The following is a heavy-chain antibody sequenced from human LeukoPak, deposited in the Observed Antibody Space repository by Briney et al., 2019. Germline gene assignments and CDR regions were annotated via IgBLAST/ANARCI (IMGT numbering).Heavy chain of an antibody. CDR2: IYYSGST. V-gene: IGHV4-30-4*08. D-gene: IGHD4-23*01. Sequence: SQTLSLTCTVSGGSVSSGDYYWSWIRQPPGKGLEWIGYIYYSGSTYYNPSLKSRVTISVYTSKNQFALKLSSVTAADTAGYYCASSGDYGGEGGDYWGQGTLVTVSS. CDR3: ASSGDYGGEGGDY. J-gene: IGHJ4*02. CDR1: GGSVSSGDYY.